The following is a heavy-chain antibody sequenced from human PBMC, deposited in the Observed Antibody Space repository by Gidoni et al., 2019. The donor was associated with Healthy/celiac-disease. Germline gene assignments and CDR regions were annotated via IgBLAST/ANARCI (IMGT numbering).Heavy chain of an antibody. CDR1: GGSFSGYS. J-gene: IGHJ5*02. V-gene: IGHV4-34*01. D-gene: IGHD3-3*01. CDR2: INHSGST. CDR3: ARAEGLRFLEWAPPRGWFDP. Sequence: QVQLQQWGSGLLQPSETLSLPCASSGGSFSGYSWSWICQTPGKGLEWIGEINHSGSTNYNPSLKSRVTIAVDTSKNQFSLKLSSVTAADTAVYYWARAEGLRFLEWAPPRGWFDPWGQGTLVTVSS.